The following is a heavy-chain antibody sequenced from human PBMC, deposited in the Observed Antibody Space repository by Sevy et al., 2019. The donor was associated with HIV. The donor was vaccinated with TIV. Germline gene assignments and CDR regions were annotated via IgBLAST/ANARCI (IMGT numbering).Heavy chain of an antibody. V-gene: IGHV4-39*01. CDR1: GDSISSSSYY. D-gene: IGHD6-19*01. CDR3: ARHGGQWLNNFDY. CDR2: IFYSGST. J-gene: IGHJ4*02. Sequence: SETLSLTCTVSGDSISSSSYYWGWIHQPPGEGLEWIGTIFYSGSTYNPSLQSRVTISVDTSKNQFSLKLSSVTAADTSVYYCARHGGQWLNNFDYWGQGTLVTVSS.